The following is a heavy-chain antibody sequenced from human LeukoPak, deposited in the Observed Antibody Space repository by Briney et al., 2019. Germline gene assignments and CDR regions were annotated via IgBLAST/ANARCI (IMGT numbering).Heavy chain of an antibody. CDR1: RFTFSTYT. CDR2: ICSSSSYI. V-gene: IGHV3-21*01. D-gene: IGHD4-17*01. Sequence: GGSLRLSCAASRFTFSTYTMNWVRQAPGKGLEWVSSICSSSSYIYYADSVKGRFTISTDNAKNSLYLQMNTLRSKDTAVYYCARDRTTVTTFDYWGQGTLVTVSS. J-gene: IGHJ4*02. CDR3: ARDRTTVTTFDY.